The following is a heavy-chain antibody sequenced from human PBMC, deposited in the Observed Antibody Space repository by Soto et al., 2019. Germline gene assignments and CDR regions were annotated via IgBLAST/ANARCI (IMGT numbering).Heavy chain of an antibody. D-gene: IGHD1-26*01. Sequence: QVQLVQSGAEVKKPGSSVKVSCKASGGTFSSYAISWVRQAPGQGLEWMGGIIPILGTANYAQKFQGRVTITADESTRTAYMELSSLRSEDTDVYYCARDRGGGSYFRYYFDYWGQGTLVTVSS. V-gene: IGHV1-69*01. J-gene: IGHJ4*02. CDR1: GGTFSSYA. CDR3: ARDRGGGSYFRYYFDY. CDR2: IIPILGTA.